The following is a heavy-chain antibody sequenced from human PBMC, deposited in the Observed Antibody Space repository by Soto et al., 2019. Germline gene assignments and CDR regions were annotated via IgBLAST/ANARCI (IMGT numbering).Heavy chain of an antibody. D-gene: IGHD6-13*01. CDR3: ARAQGSSSWYGGYYYYYGMDV. CDR1: VGSISSGGYY. V-gene: IGHV4-31*03. Sequence: SETLSLTCTVSVGSISSGGYYWSWIRQHPGKGLEWIGYIYYSGSTYYNPSLKSRVTISVDTSKNQFSLKLSSVTAADTAVYYCARAQGSSSWYGGYYYYYGMDVCGQGPTVTVSS. J-gene: IGHJ6*02. CDR2: IYYSGST.